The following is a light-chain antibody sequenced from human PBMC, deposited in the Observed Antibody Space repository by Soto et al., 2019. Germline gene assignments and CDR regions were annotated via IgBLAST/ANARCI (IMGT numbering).Light chain of an antibody. CDR3: QQYGPSLIT. Sequence: ENVLTQSPVTLSFSPVERATVSFRASQSVGNNLAWYQQRPGQAPTLLISDASTRATGIPDRFSGSGSGTDFTLTISRLEPEDYALYYCQQYGPSLITFGQGTRLEIK. V-gene: IGKV3-20*01. J-gene: IGKJ5*01. CDR2: DAS. CDR1: QSVGNN.